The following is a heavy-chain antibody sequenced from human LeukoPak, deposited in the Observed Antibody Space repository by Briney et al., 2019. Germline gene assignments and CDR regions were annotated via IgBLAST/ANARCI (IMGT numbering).Heavy chain of an antibody. CDR2: ISSSSSYI. J-gene: IGHJ4*02. CDR3: ASILDTAIDY. D-gene: IGHD5-18*01. CDR1: GFTFSSYS. V-gene: IGHV3-21*01. Sequence: GSLRLSCAASGFTFSSYSMNWVRQAPGKGLEWVSSISSSSSYIYYADSVKGRFTISRDNAKNSLYLQMNSLRAEDTAAYYCASILDTAIDYWGQGTLVTVSS.